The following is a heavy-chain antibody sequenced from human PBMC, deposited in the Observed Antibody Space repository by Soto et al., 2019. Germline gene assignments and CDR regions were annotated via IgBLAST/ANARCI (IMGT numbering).Heavy chain of an antibody. CDR1: GYTFTSYG. V-gene: IGHV1-18*01. Sequence: ASVKVSCTASGYTFTSYGSSWVRQAPGQGLEWMGWISAYNGNTNYAQKLQGRVTMTTDTSTSTAYMELRSLRSDDTAVYYCARVITNSGYDPYYFDYWGQGTLVTVSS. CDR2: ISAYNGNT. CDR3: ARVITNSGYDPYYFDY. J-gene: IGHJ4*02. D-gene: IGHD5-12*01.